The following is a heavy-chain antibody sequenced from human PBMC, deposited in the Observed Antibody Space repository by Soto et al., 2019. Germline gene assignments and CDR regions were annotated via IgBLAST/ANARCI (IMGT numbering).Heavy chain of an antibody. CDR1: GFTFSSYA. V-gene: IGHV3-23*01. CDR2: ISGSGGST. J-gene: IGHJ5*02. CDR3: AKSYYYGSGSYSPLFDP. Sequence: EVQLLESGGGLVQPGGSLRLSCAASGFTFSSYAMSWVRQAPGKGLEWVSAISGSGGSTYYADSVKGRFTISRDNSKNTLYLQMNSLRAADTAVYYCAKSYYYGSGSYSPLFDPWGQGTLVTVSP. D-gene: IGHD3-10*01.